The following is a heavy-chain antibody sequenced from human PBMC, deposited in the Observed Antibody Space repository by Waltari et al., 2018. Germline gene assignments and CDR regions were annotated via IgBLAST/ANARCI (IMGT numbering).Heavy chain of an antibody. CDR1: GFTFSSYE. J-gene: IGHJ4*02. V-gene: IGHV3-48*03. CDR2: ISDSGETC. D-gene: IGHD3-3*01. CDR3: AREHTVDSWSGRPFDY. Sequence: EVRLLESGGALVQPGGSLRLSCEVSGFTFSSYEMNWVRQAPGTGLEWVAYISDSGETCYYADAVAGRFTITRYNAKSSLYLQRNSLTAEDTAIYYCAREHTVDSWSGRPFDYWGQGTLVTVSS.